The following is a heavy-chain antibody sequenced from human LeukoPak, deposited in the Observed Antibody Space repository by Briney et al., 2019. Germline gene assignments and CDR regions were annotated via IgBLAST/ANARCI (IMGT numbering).Heavy chain of an antibody. V-gene: IGHV4-39*01. D-gene: IGHD2-15*01. CDR3: AVVVANNWFDP. CDR1: GGSISSSSYY. Sequence: PSETLSLTCTVSGGSISSSSYYWGWIRQPPGKGLEWIGSIYYSGSTYYNPSLKSRVTISVDTSKNQFSLKLSSVTAADTAVYYCAVVVANNWFDPWGQGTLVTVSS. J-gene: IGHJ5*02. CDR2: IYYSGST.